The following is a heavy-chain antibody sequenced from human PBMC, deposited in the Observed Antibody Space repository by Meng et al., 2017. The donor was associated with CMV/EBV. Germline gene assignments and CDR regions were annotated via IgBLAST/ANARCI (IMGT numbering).Heavy chain of an antibody. V-gene: IGHV3-15*01. CDR1: GFTFSNAW. CDR2: IKSKTDGGTT. Sequence: GESLKISCAASGFTFSNAWMSWVRQAPGKGLEWVGRIKSKTDGGTTDYAAPVKGRFTISRDDSKNTLYLQMNSLKTEDTAVYYCTTQIVVVPAATPYFDYWGQGTLVTVSS. D-gene: IGHD2-2*01. J-gene: IGHJ4*02. CDR3: TTQIVVVPAATPYFDY.